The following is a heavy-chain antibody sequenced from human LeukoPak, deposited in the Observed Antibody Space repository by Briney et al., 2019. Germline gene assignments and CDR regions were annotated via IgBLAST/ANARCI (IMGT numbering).Heavy chain of an antibody. J-gene: IGHJ4*02. V-gene: IGHV3-11*04. D-gene: IGHD1-1*01. CDR3: ARDPRTVRV. CDR2: ISGNGGVI. CDR1: GFTFSDNY. Sequence: GGSLRLSCAASGFTFSDNYMTWVRQAPGKGLEWLSYISGNGGVIQYADSVKGRFTISRDNAKNLLYLQMDSLRVEDTAIYYCARDPRTVRVWGQGTLVTVSS.